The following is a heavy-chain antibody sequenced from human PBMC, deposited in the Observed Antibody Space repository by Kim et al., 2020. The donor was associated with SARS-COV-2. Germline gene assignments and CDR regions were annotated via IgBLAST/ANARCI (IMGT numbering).Heavy chain of an antibody. CDR2: INRDGSRT. Sequence: GGSLRLSCAASGFSLSDYWMHWVRQAPGKGLVWVSRINRDGSRTDYADSVEGRFTGSRDNAKNTLFLQMNSLRPEDTAVYFCSRGQYDIGDYLVQGVLVTVSS. CDR1: GFSLSDYW. V-gene: IGHV3-74*01. CDR3: SRGQYDIGDY. J-gene: IGHJ4*02. D-gene: IGHD3-9*01.